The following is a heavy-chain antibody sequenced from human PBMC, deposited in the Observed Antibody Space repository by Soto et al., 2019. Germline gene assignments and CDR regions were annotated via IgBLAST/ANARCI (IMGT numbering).Heavy chain of an antibody. CDR3: VRLGHNAFDV. CDR1: GFIFSNYW. CDR2: IKEDGSQK. Sequence: EVQLVESGGGLVQPGGSLRLSCAASGFIFSNYWMSWVRQAPGKGLEWVANIKEDGSQKYFVDSVRGRFTFPRDNAMDSLFLQMTSLRAEDTAIYYCVRLGHNAFDVWGQGTMVTVSS. D-gene: IGHD1-26*01. J-gene: IGHJ3*01. V-gene: IGHV3-7*01.